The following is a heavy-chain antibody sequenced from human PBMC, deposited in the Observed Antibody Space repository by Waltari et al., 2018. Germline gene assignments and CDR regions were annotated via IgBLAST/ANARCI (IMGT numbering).Heavy chain of an antibody. CDR3: ARDSGMEHGLSSGSWFYYMDV. D-gene: IGHD3-10*01. Sequence: QVQLLESGPRLVKPSETLSLTCSVSGHPITTYYWRWIRQSPGKGLEWIGYIYHSGSTVYNPSLRSRATISVDTSKNQFSLKVTSVTAADTAVYYCARDSGMEHGLSSGSWFYYMDVWGKGTTVTVSS. CDR1: GHPITTYY. J-gene: IGHJ6*03. V-gene: IGHV4-59*01. CDR2: IYHSGST.